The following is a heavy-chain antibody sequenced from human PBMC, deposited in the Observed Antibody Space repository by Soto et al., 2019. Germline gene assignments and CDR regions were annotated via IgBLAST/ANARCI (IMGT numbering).Heavy chain of an antibody. J-gene: IGHJ4*02. V-gene: IGHV1-3*01. Sequence: QVQLVQSGAEVKKPGASVKVSCKASGYTFTSYAMHWVRQAPGQRLEWMGWINAGNGNTKYSQKFQGRVTITRDTSASTAYMELSSLRSEDTAVYYCVRAFGSGSYYITENYFDYWGQGTLVTVSS. CDR3: VRAFGSGSYYITENYFDY. D-gene: IGHD3-10*01. CDR1: GYTFTSYA. CDR2: INAGNGNT.